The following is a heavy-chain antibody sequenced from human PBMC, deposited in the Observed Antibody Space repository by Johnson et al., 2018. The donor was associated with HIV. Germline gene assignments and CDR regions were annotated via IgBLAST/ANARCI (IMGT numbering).Heavy chain of an antibody. J-gene: IGHJ3*02. V-gene: IGHV3-30*02. CDR2: IQYAGSNK. CDR3: GRSTGGATTGGAFDI. Sequence: QVQLVESGGGLVQPGGSLRLSCAASGFTFSSYGMHWVRQAPGKGLASVAFIQYAGSNKHYADSVKVRFPIPRDNSNKPLYPQMNSRRVDDTALYCWGRSTGGATTGGAFDIWGQGTMVTVSS. D-gene: IGHD5-12*01. CDR1: GFTFSSYG.